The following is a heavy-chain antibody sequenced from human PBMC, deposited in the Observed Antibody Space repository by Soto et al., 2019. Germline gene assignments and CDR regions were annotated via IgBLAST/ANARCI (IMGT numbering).Heavy chain of an antibody. J-gene: IGHJ4*02. CDR3: ARVGWSNSSYYFDS. D-gene: IGHD3-16*01. V-gene: IGHV4-31*03. CDR2: IFYSGNT. CDR1: GVSISRGVYY. Sequence: PSETLSLTCTVSGVSISRGVYYWSWIRQHPGEGLEWIGYIFYSGNTYYSPSLKSRVTISLDTSKNQFPLKLSSVTAADTAVYYCARVGWSNSSYYFDSWGQGSLVTVS.